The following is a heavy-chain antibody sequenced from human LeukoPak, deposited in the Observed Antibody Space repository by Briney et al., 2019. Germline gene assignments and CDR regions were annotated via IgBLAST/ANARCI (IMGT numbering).Heavy chain of an antibody. J-gene: IGHJ5*02. CDR1: GYTFTSYG. CDR3: ARELPPEYSSSWYSNWFDP. Sequence: ASVKVSCKASGYTFTSYGISWVRQAPGQGLEWMGWINTNTGNPTYAQGFTGRFVFSLDTSVSTAYLQISSLKAEDTAVYYCARELPPEYSSSWYSNWFDPWGQGTLVTVSS. V-gene: IGHV7-4-1*02. CDR2: INTNTGNP. D-gene: IGHD6-13*01.